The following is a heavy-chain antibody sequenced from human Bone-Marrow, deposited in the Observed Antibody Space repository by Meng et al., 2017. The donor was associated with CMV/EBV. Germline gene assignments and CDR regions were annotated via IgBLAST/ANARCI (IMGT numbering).Heavy chain of an antibody. CDR3: AKDTRAVVTYSDY. Sequence: GGSLRLSCAASGFTFSSYWMSWVRQVPGKGLEWVSVIHSGGSTYYADSVKGRFTISRDNSKNSLYLQVDSLRADDMALYYCAKDTRAVVTYSDYWGQGTLVTFSS. CDR1: GFTFSSYW. D-gene: IGHD4-23*01. V-gene: IGHV3-53*05. J-gene: IGHJ4*02. CDR2: IHSGGST.